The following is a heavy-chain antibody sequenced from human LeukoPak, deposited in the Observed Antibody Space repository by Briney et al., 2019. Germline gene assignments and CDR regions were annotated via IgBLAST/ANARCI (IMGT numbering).Heavy chain of an antibody. CDR2: ITGSGSST. D-gene: IGHD4-17*01. CDR3: ARRSSTPVTTEFDP. J-gene: IGHJ5*02. V-gene: IGHV3-23*01. Sequence: GGSLRLSCTASAFTFSTYAMTWVRQAPGKGLEWVSGITGSGSSTYYADSVKGRFTISRDNSKNTLYLQMDSLRAEDTAVYYCARRSSTPVTTEFDPWGQGTLVTVSS. CDR1: AFTFSTYA.